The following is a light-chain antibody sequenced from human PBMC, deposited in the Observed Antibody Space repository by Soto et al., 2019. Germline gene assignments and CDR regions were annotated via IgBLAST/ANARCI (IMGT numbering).Light chain of an antibody. V-gene: IGKV3-20*01. Sequence: EIVLTQSPGTLSLSPGERATLSCRASQSVSSSYLAWYQQKPGQAPRLLIYGASSRATGIPDRFSGSGSGTDFTLTIIILEPEDSAVYYCQQYGSSPLFTFGPGTKVDIK. J-gene: IGKJ3*01. CDR3: QQYGSSPLFT. CDR2: GAS. CDR1: QSVSSSY.